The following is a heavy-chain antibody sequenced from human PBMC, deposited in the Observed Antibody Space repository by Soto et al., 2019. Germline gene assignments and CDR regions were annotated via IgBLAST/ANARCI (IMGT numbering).Heavy chain of an antibody. CDR3: AQVAAAGTKSGIDY. J-gene: IGHJ4*02. D-gene: IGHD6-13*01. CDR1: GFSFSNHP. Sequence: EVQVLESGGGLVQPGGSLTLTCAASGFSFSNHPMTWVRQAPGKGLEWVSVISGAGGVSYYADSVKGRFTISRDNSKNTMYLEMSSLRVEDTAVYYCAQVAAAGTKSGIDYWGQGTLVTVSS. CDR2: ISGAGGVS. V-gene: IGHV3-23*01.